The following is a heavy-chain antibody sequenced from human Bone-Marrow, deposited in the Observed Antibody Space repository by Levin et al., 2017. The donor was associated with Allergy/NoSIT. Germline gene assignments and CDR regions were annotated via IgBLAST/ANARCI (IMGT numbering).Heavy chain of an antibody. CDR3: AREGPLYDIVVVPAAMLWEAFDI. V-gene: IGHV3-33*01. CDR1: GFTFSSYG. Sequence: GGSLRLSCAASGFTFSSYGMHWVRQAPGKGLEWVAVIWYDGSNKYYADSVKGRFTISRDNSKNTLYLQMNSLRAEDTAVYYCAREGPLYDIVVVPAAMLWEAFDIWGQGTMVTVSS. CDR2: IWYDGSNK. J-gene: IGHJ3*02. D-gene: IGHD2-2*01.